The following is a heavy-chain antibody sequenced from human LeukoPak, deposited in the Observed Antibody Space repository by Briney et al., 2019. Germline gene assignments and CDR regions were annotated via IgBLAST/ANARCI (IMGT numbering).Heavy chain of an antibody. Sequence: GASVTVSCMASGYTFTGYYMHWVRQAPGQGLEWMGWINPNSGGTNYAQKFQGRVTMTRDTSISTAYMELSRLRSDDTAVYYCAREGIAAAGLDTFDYWGQGTLVTASS. CDR2: INPNSGGT. CDR3: AREGIAAAGLDTFDY. D-gene: IGHD6-25*01. V-gene: IGHV1-2*02. J-gene: IGHJ4*02. CDR1: GYTFTGYY.